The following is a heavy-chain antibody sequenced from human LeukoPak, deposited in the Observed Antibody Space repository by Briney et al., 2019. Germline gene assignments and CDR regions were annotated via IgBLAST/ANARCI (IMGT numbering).Heavy chain of an antibody. CDR1: GFTFSSYS. CDR3: AKGGSYDYYYYMDV. J-gene: IGHJ6*03. D-gene: IGHD1-26*01. Sequence: PGGSLRLSCAASGFTFSSYSMNWVRRAPGKGLEWVSSISSSSSYIDYADSVKGRFTISRDNAKNSLYLQMNSLRAEDTAVYYCAKGGSYDYYYYMDVWGKGTTVTVSS. CDR2: ISSSSSYI. V-gene: IGHV3-21*01.